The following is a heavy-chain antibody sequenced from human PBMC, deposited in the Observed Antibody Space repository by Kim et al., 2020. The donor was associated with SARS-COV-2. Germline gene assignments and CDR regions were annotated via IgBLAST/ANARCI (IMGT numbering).Heavy chain of an antibody. V-gene: IGHV1-69*04. Sequence: SVKVSCKASGGTFSSYAISWVRQAPGQGLEWMRRIIPILGIANYAQKFQGRVTITADKSTSTAYMELSSLRSEDTAVYYCARGSGYRPYYFDYWGQGTLVTVSS. J-gene: IGHJ4*02. D-gene: IGHD3-22*01. CDR1: GGTFSSYA. CDR3: ARGSGYRPYYFDY. CDR2: IIPILGIA.